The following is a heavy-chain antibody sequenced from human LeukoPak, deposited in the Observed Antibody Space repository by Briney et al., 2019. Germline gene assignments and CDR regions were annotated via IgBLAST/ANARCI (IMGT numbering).Heavy chain of an antibody. J-gene: IGHJ3*02. V-gene: IGHV4-4*07. Sequence: SETLSLTCTVSGGSISSYYWSWIRQPAGKGLEWIGRIYTSGSTNYNPSLKSRVTMSVDTSKNQFSLKLSSVTAADTAIYYCAKLLSSGYFYDAFDIWGQGTMVTVSS. CDR1: GGSISSYY. D-gene: IGHD3-22*01. CDR3: AKLLSSGYFYDAFDI. CDR2: IYTSGST.